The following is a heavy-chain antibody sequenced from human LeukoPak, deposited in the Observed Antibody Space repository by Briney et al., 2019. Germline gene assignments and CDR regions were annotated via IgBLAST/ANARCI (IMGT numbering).Heavy chain of an antibody. V-gene: IGHV3-7*01. Sequence: PGGSLRLSCAASGFTFRSYWMSWVRQAPGKGLEWVANIKQDGSEKYYVDSVKGRFTISRDNAKNSLYLQMYSLRAEDTGVYYCAREQPYYYDSSGTALMAEIKYYFDYWGQGTLVTVSS. CDR2: IKQDGSEK. CDR1: GFTFRSYW. CDR3: AREQPYYYDSSGTALMAEIKYYFDY. D-gene: IGHD3-22*01. J-gene: IGHJ4*02.